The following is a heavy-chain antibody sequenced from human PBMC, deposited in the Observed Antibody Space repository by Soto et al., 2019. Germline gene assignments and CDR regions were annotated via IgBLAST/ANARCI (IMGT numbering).Heavy chain of an antibody. CDR3: ASSYYDSSGYPEI. CDR2: IPVIGERR. D-gene: IGHD3-22*01. J-gene: IGHJ4*02. CDR1: GFTFSNYG. Sequence: GGSLRLSCAASGFTFSNYGMSWVRQAPGKGLEWVAGIPVIGERRYYADSVKGRFTISRDNAKNSLYLQMNSLRAEDTAVCYCASSYYDSSGYPEIWGQGTLVTVSS. V-gene: IGHV3-23*01.